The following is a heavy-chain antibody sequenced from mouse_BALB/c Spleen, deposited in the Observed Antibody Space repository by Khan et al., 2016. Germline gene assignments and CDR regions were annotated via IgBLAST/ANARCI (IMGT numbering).Heavy chain of an antibody. CDR3: ARVYNYGSPYFDY. D-gene: IGHD1-1*01. Sequence: EVELVESGGGLVQPGGSLKLSCAASEFTFSNYGMSWVRQTPDKRLELVATINSNGGNTYYPDSVKGRFTISRDNSNNTLYLQMSSLKSEDTAMYFCARVYNYGSPYFDYWDQGTTLTVSS. CDR2: INSNGGNT. V-gene: IGHV5-6-3*01. J-gene: IGHJ2*01. CDR1: EFTFSNYG.